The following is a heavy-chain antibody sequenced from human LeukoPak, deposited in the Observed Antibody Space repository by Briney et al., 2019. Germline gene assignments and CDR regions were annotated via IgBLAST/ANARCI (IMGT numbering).Heavy chain of an antibody. CDR3: ARVGSRGYYFDY. Sequence: GGSLRLSCASAGFTFSDYYMSWIRQAPGKGLEWVSHISGSSTYTIYADSVKGRFTISRDNANNSLYLQMNSLTAEDTAVFYCARVGSRGYYFDYWGQGALVSVSS. V-gene: IGHV3-11*06. J-gene: IGHJ4*02. D-gene: IGHD1-26*01. CDR2: ISGSSTYT. CDR1: GFTFSDYY.